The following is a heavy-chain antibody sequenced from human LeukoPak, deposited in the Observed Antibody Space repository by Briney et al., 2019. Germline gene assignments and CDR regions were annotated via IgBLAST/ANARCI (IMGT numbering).Heavy chain of an antibody. D-gene: IGHD3-3*01. CDR3: AKAPGHDFWSGYVHFDY. CDR1: GFTFSTYA. V-gene: IGHV3-23*01. CDR2: IRSSGGDST. Sequence: GGSLRLSCAASGFTFSTYAMSWVRQAPGKGLEWVSAIRSSGGDSTYYADSVKGRFIISRDNSKNTLYLQMNSPRAEDTAAYYCAKAPGHDFWSGYVHFDYWGQGTLVTVSS. J-gene: IGHJ4*02.